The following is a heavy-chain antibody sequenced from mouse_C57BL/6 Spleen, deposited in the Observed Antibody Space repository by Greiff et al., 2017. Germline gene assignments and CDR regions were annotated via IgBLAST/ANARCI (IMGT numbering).Heavy chain of an antibody. J-gene: IGHJ2*01. CDR3: ARSGTTVQYYFDY. CDR2: IYPSDSET. D-gene: IGHD1-1*01. CDR1: GYTFTSYW. Sequence: QVQLQQPGAELVRPGSSVKLSCKASGYTFTSYWMDWVKQRPGQGLEWIGNIYPSDSETYYNQKFKDKATLTVDKSSSTAYMQLSSLTSEDSAVYYCARSGTTVQYYFDYWGQGTTLTVSS. V-gene: IGHV1-61*01.